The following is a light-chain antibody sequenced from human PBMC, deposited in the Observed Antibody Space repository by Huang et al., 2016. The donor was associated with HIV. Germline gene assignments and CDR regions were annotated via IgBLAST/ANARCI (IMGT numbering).Light chain of an antibody. CDR1: QSFSGNS. V-gene: IGKV3-20*01. Sequence: DIVLAQSPGTLSLSPVERAPLSCRASQSFSGNSLPWYQQKPGQAPRLLIYSVSSRATGVPDRFSGSGSGTDFTLTITGLEPEDFAVYYCQQYLSSPWTFGPGTKVEIK. J-gene: IGKJ1*01. CDR2: SVS. CDR3: QQYLSSPWT.